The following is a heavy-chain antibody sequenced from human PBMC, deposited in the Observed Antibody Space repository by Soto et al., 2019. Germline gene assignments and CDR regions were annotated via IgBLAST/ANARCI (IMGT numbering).Heavy chain of an antibody. CDR2: IYYSGST. J-gene: IGHJ5*02. D-gene: IGHD3-9*01. Sequence: SETLSLTCTVSGGSISSGGYYWSWIRQHPGKGLEWIGYIYYSGSTYYNPPLKSRVTISVDTSKNQFSLKLSSVTAADTAVYYCARCDITAGCLDPWGQGTLVTVSS. V-gene: IGHV4-31*03. CDR1: GGSISSGGYY. CDR3: ARCDITAGCLDP.